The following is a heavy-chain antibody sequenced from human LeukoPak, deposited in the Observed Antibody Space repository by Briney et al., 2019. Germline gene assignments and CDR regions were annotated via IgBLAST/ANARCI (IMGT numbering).Heavy chain of an antibody. CDR3: ARDLPVPGKPQYG. D-gene: IGHD1-26*01. V-gene: IGHV7-4-1*02. CDR1: GYSFTSHA. Sequence: GASVKVSSKGSGYSFTSHAINWVRQAPGQGLEWRGWINTDTGDPTYAQDSTGRFVFSFDTSVSTAYLQISSRKTEDTAASYFARDLPVPGKPQYGRGQGTLVTVSS. J-gene: IGHJ4*02. CDR2: INTDTGDP.